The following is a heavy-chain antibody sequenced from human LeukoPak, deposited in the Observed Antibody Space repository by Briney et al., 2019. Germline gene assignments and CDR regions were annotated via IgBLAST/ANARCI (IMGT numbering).Heavy chain of an antibody. CDR3: ARGITSDY. CDR1: GGSFSGYY. Sequence: SVTLSLTCAVYGGSFSGYYWSWIRQPPGKGLEWIGEINHSGSTNYNPSLKSRVTISVDTSKNQFPLKLSSVTAADTAVYYCARGITSDYWGQETLVTVSS. J-gene: IGHJ4*02. D-gene: IGHD3-10*01. CDR2: INHSGST. V-gene: IGHV4-34*01.